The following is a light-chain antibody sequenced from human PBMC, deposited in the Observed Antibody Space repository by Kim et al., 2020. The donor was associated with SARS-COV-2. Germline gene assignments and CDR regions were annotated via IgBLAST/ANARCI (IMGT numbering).Light chain of an antibody. Sequence: SYELTQPPSVSVSPGQTASIACSGHNLGDKYSSWYQQKPGQSLVLLIYRDTERPSEVPERFSGSNSGNTATLTIRGTQAMDEADYYCQAWDSSTAVFGGG. V-gene: IGLV3-1*01. J-gene: IGLJ2*01. CDR2: RDT. CDR1: NLGDKY. CDR3: QAWDSSTAV.